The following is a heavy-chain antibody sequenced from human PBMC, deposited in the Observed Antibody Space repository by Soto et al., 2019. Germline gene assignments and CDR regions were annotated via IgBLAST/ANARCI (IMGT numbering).Heavy chain of an antibody. CDR2: IYSGGSR. J-gene: IGHJ4*02. Sequence: EVQLVESGGGLIQPGGSLRLSCEVSGFSVSGNYMSWVSQAPGKGLDWVSVIYSGGSRYYADSVMGRFTISRDESQYTLYLQLNNKRAEDTAVDYCARSMMVRGVLFDLWGRGSLVSVSS. V-gene: IGHV3-53*01. CDR3: ARSMMVRGVLFDL. CDR1: GFSVSGNY. D-gene: IGHD3-10*01.